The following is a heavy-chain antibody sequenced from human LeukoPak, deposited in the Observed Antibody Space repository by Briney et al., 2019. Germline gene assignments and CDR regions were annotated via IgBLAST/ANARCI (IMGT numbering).Heavy chain of an antibody. Sequence: RGCLRLSCAASGFTVRNNYMSWVRQAPGKGLEWVSVIYSGGSTYYADSVKGRFTSSRDNSKNTLYLQMNSLRAEDTAVYFCATGERMVRGDGVDYWGQGTLVTVSP. CDR2: IYSGGST. V-gene: IGHV3-66*01. J-gene: IGHJ4*02. D-gene: IGHD3-10*01. CDR3: ATGERMVRGDGVDY. CDR1: GFTVRNNY.